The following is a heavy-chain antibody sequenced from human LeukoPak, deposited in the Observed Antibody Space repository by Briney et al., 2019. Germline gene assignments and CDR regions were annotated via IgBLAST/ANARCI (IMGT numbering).Heavy chain of an antibody. D-gene: IGHD6-13*01. CDR1: GFTVSSNY. J-gene: IGHJ5*02. CDR3: ARDPGIARPKNWFDP. CDR2: IYSGGST. V-gene: IGHV3-53*04. Sequence: GGSLRLSCAASGFTVSSNYMSWVRQAPGKGLEWVSVIYSGGSTYYADSVKGRFTISRHNSKNTLYLQMNSLRAEDTAVYYCARDPGIARPKNWFDPWGQGTLVTVSS.